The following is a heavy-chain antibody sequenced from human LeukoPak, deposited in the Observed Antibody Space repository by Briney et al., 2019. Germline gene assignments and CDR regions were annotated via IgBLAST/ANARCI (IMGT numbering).Heavy chain of an antibody. CDR3: AKESSYGDYGRRLLFDY. J-gene: IGHJ4*02. CDR2: ISGSGGST. D-gene: IGHD4-17*01. V-gene: IGHV3-23*01. CDR1: GFTFSSYA. Sequence: GGSLRLSCAASGFTFSSYAMSWVRQAPGKGLEWVSAISGSGGSTYYADSVKGRFTISRDNSKNTLYLQMNSLRAEDTAVYYCAKESSYGDYGRRLLFDYWGQGTLVTVSS.